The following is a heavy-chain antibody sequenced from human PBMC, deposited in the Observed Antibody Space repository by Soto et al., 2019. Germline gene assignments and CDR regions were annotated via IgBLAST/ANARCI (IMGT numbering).Heavy chain of an antibody. CDR2: ISSSSSYI. D-gene: IGHD6-13*01. J-gene: IGHJ4*02. CDR1: GFTFSSYS. Sequence: ESGGGLVKPGGSLRLSCAASGFTFSSYSMNWVRQAPGKGLEWVSSISSSSSYIYYADSVKSLFTISRDNAKNSLYLQMNSLRAEDTAVYYCARDGTAAAGTTDYWGQGTLVTVSS. CDR3: ARDGTAAAGTTDY. V-gene: IGHV3-21*01.